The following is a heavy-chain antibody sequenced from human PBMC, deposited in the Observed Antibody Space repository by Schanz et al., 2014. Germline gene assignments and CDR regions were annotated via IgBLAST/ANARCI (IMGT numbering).Heavy chain of an antibody. CDR2: ISDSGDST. Sequence: QVQLVDSGGGLVKPGGSLRLSCAASGFTFSDYYMTWIRQAPGKGLEWVSDISDSGDSTHYADSVKGRFTISRDNAKNSLFLQMNSLSAEDTAVYYCAKVAPAATYLDSWGQGTMVAVSS. D-gene: IGHD2-2*01. CDR1: GFTFSDYY. CDR3: AKVAPAATYLDS. V-gene: IGHV3-11*01. J-gene: IGHJ4*03.